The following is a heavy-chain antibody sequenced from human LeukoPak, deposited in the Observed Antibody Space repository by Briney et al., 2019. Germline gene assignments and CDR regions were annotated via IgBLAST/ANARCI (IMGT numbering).Heavy chain of an antibody. CDR1: GYTFTSYA. D-gene: IGHD6-19*01. J-gene: IGHJ4*02. CDR2: IIPIFGTA. V-gene: IGHV1-69*13. CDR3: ARDSGSGWSFDY. Sequence: SVKVSCKASGYTFTSYAMNWVRQAPGQGLEWMGGIIPIFGTANYAQKFQGRVTITADESTSTAYMELSSLRSEDTAVYYCARDSGSGWSFDYWGQGTLVTVSS.